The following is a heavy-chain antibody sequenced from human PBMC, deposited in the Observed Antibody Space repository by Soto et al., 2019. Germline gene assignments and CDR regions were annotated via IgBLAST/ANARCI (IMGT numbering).Heavy chain of an antibody. V-gene: IGHV3-48*01. CDR2: ISSSSTI. CDR3: ARDNDILTGYALDY. J-gene: IGHJ4*02. CDR1: GFTFSSYS. Sequence: GGSLRLSCAASGFTFSSYSMNWVRQAPGKGLEWVSYISSSSTIYYADSVKGRFTISRDNAKNSLYLQMNSLRAEDTAVYYCARDNDILTGYALDYWGQGTLVTVSS. D-gene: IGHD3-9*01.